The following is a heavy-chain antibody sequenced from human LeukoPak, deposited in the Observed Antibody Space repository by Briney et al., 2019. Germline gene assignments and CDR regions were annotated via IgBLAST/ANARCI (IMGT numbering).Heavy chain of an antibody. CDR3: ARDRSGDSSFDY. CDR1: GFTFSSYS. CDR2: ISSSSSYI. D-gene: IGHD6-13*01. V-gene: IGHV3-21*01. J-gene: IGHJ4*02. Sequence: PGGSLRLSCAASGFTFSSYSMDWVRQAPGKGLEWVSSISSSSSYIYYADSVKGRFTISRDNAKNSLYLQMNSLRAEDTAVYYCARDRSGDSSFDYWDQGTLVTVSS.